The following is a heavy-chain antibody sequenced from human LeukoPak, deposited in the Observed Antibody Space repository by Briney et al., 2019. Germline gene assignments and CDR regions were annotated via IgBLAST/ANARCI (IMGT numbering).Heavy chain of an antibody. V-gene: IGHV3-53*05. J-gene: IGHJ3*02. Sequence: GGSLRLSCAASGFTVSTNYMNWVRQTPGKGLECVSVIYSDGDTYYADSVKGRFIISRDNTKNTLYLQMNSLRSEDTAVYYCARGGLGYCSSTSCYSYAFDIWGQGTMVTVSS. D-gene: IGHD2-2*02. CDR3: ARGGLGYCSSTSCYSYAFDI. CDR2: IYSDGDT. CDR1: GFTVSTNY.